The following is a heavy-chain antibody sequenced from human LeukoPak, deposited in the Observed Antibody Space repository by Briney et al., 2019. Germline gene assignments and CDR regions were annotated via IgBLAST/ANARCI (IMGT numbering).Heavy chain of an antibody. Sequence: SETLSLTCAVYGGSFSGYYWSWIRQPPGKGLEWIGEINHSGSTNYNPSPKSRVTISVDTSKNQFSLKLSSVTAADTAVYYCARVGGQWLTRSGRYFDYWGQGTLVTVSS. D-gene: IGHD6-19*01. J-gene: IGHJ4*02. CDR2: INHSGST. CDR3: ARVGGQWLTRSGRYFDY. CDR1: GGSFSGYY. V-gene: IGHV4-34*01.